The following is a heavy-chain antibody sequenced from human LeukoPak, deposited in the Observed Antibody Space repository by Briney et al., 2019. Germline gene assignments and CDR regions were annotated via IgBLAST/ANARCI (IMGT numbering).Heavy chain of an antibody. CDR1: GFTLSSYE. D-gene: IGHD1-26*01. CDR3: ARGALKGFDY. Sequence: GGSLRLSCAASGFTLSSYEMNWVRQAPGKGLEWVSYISSSGSTIYYADSVKGRFTISRDNAKNSLYLQMNSLRAEDTAVYYCARGALKGFDYWGQGTLVTVSS. J-gene: IGHJ4*02. V-gene: IGHV3-48*03. CDR2: ISSSGSTI.